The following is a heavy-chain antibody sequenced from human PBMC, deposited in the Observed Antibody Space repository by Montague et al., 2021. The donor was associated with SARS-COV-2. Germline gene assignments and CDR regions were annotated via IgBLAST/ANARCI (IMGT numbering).Heavy chain of an antibody. CDR3: ARVEFDGGYDSVPLDV. D-gene: IGHD5-12*01. V-gene: IGHV4-31*03. CDR2: IYYSGST. Sequence: TPSLTCPVSAPSIGRGGSYSGWIRQHPGKGLERIGYIYYSGSTYYXXXLKSRVTISVDTSKNQFSLKLSSVTAADTAVYYCARVEFDGGYDSVPLDVWGQGTTVTVSS. CDR1: APSIGRGGSY. J-gene: IGHJ6*02.